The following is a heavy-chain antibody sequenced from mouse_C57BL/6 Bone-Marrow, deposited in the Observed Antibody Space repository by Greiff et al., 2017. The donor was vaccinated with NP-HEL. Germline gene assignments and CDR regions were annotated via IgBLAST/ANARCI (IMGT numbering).Heavy chain of an antibody. CDR2: INPNNGGT. V-gene: IGHV1-18*01. CDR3: ARWGGDEAY. Sequence: EVQLQQSGPELVKPGASVKIPCKASGYTFTDYNMDWVKQSHGKSLEWIGDINPNNGGTIYNQKFKGKATLTVDKSSSTAYMELRSLTSEDTAVYYCARWGGDEAYWGQGTLVTVSA. CDR1: GYTFTDYN. J-gene: IGHJ3*01.